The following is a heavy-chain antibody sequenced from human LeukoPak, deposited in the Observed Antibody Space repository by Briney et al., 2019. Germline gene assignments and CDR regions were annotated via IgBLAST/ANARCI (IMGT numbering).Heavy chain of an antibody. D-gene: IGHD2-21*02. CDR2: ISSDGSNK. J-gene: IGHJ1*01. CDR3: ASPPAIVVVTERPEYFQH. V-gene: IGHV3-30-3*01. Sequence: PGGSLRLSCAASGFTFSSYSTHWVRQAPGKGLEWVAVISSDGSNKYYADSVKGRFTISRDNSKNTLYLQMNSLRAEDTAVYYCASPPAIVVVTERPEYFQHWGQGTMVTVTS. CDR1: GFTFSSYS.